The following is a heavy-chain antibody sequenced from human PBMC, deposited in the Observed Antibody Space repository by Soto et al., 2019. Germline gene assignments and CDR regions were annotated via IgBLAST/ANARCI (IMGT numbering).Heavy chain of an antibody. CDR3: VRTNGRGEWAPWY. CDR2: IYSSGST. D-gene: IGHD2-8*02. Sequence: SETLSLTCTVSGDSVTSGSYYWSWVRQPPGKGLEWIGYIYSSGSTNYNPSFKSRVTISVDTSKNQFSLNMASVTAADTAVYYCVRTNGRGEWAPWYRAQGTPVPVSS. V-gene: IGHV4-61*01. J-gene: IGHJ1*01. CDR1: GDSVTSGSYY.